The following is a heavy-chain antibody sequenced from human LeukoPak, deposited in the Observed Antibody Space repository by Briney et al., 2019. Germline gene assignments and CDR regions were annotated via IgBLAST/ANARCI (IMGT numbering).Heavy chain of an antibody. V-gene: IGHV4-39*01. CDR2: IYYSGST. J-gene: IGHJ4*02. CDR3: ARLHMTTVYFDY. CDR1: GGSISSSSHY. Sequence: SETLSLTCTVSGGSISSSSHYWGWIRQPPGKGLEWIGSIYYSGSTYYNPSLKSRVTISVDTSKNQFSLNVSSVTAADTAVYYCARLHMTTVYFDYWAREPWSPSPQ. D-gene: IGHD4-17*01.